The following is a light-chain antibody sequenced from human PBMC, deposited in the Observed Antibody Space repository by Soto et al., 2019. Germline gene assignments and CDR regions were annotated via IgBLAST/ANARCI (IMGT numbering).Light chain of an antibody. CDR1: QSVSSNY. V-gene: IGKV3-20*01. J-gene: IGKJ4*01. CDR3: QQYGGSPRVT. CDR2: GAS. Sequence: EIVLTQSPGTLYLSPGEIATLSCRASQSVSSNYLAWYQQKPGQAPRLLIYGASSRATGIPDRFIGSGSGTDFTLTISRLEPEDFAVYYCQQYGGSPRVTFGGGTKVEIK.